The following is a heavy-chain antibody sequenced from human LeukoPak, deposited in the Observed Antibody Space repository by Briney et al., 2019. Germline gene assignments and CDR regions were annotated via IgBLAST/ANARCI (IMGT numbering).Heavy chain of an antibody. CDR1: GGSISSGGYY. V-gene: IGHV4-31*03. CDR2: IYYSGST. J-gene: IGHJ3*02. CDR3: ARGGEVAVFDI. Sequence: SETLSLTCTVSGGSISSGGYYWSWIRQHPGKGLEWIGYIYYSGSTYYNPSLKSRVTISVDTSKNQFSLKLSSVTAADTAVYYCARGGEVAVFDIWDQGTMVTVSS. D-gene: IGHD3-22*01.